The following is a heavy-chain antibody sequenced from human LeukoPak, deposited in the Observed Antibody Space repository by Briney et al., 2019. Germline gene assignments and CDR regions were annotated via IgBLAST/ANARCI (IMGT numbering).Heavy chain of an antibody. CDR1: GFTVSSNY. Sequence: GGSLRLSCAASGFTVSSNYMSWVRQAPGKGLEWVSVIYSGGSTYYADSVKGRFTISRDNPKNTLYLQMNSLRAEDTAVYYCAREPVGGVVAEGYFDYWGQGTLVTVSS. J-gene: IGHJ4*02. D-gene: IGHD2-15*01. V-gene: IGHV3-53*01. CDR3: AREPVGGVVAEGYFDY. CDR2: IYSGGST.